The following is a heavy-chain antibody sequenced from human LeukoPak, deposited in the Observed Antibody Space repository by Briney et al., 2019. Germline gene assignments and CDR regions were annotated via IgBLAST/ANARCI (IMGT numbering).Heavy chain of an antibody. CDR2: ISSSGGTT. D-gene: IGHD5-24*01. Sequence: PGGSLILSCAASGFTFSTYAVNWVRQAPGKGLEWVSAISSSGGTTYYADSVKGRFSISRDNSKNTLYLRMNSLRAEDTAIYYCAIDRNAWPTNFDSWGQGTLVTVSA. J-gene: IGHJ4*02. CDR1: GFTFSTYA. CDR3: AIDRNAWPTNFDS. V-gene: IGHV3-23*01.